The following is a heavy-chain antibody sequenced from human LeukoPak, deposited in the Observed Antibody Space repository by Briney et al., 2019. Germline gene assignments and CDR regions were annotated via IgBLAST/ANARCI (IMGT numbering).Heavy chain of an antibody. CDR2: IYSGGST. D-gene: IGHD1-1*01. Sequence: PGGSLRLSCAASGFTVSSNYMSWVRQAPGKGLEWVSLIYSGGSTSYADSVKGRFTFSRDNSKNTLYLQMNSLRAEDTAVYYCARDRVNWNDVGGLFDYWGQGTLVTVSP. V-gene: IGHV3-53*01. J-gene: IGHJ4*02. CDR1: GFTVSSNY. CDR3: ARDRVNWNDVGGLFDY.